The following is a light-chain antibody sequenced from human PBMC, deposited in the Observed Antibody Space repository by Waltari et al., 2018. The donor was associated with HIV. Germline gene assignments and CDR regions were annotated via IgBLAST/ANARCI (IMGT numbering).Light chain of an antibody. CDR3: TSYTSRNTRV. CDR1: TSDVGGYNY. J-gene: IGLJ1*01. V-gene: IGLV2-14*01. Sequence: QSALTQPASVSGSPGQSITISCTGTTSDVGGYNYVSWYQQHPGKAPKLVIYEVNNRPSGVSIRFSGSKSGNTASLTISELQAEDEADYYCTSYTSRNTRVFGTGTKVTVL. CDR2: EVN.